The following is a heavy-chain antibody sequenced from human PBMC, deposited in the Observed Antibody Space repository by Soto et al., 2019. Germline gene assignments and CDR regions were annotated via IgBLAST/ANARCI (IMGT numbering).Heavy chain of an antibody. V-gene: IGHV1-18*01. CDR3: ARDRIVVVPAALLVKSYYYYYYMDV. CDR1: GYTFTSYD. J-gene: IGHJ6*03. D-gene: IGHD2-2*01. CDR2: MNAYNGNT. Sequence: ASVKVSCKASGYTFTSYDINWVRQATGQGLEWMGWMNAYNGNTNYAQKLQGRVTMTTDTSTSTAYMELRSLRSDDTAVYYCARDRIVVVPAALLVKSYYYYYYMDVWGKGTTVTVSS.